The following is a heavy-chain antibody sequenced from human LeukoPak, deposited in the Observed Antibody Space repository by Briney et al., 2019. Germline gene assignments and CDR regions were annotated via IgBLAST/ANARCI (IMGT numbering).Heavy chain of an antibody. CDR1: GFTFSSYA. V-gene: IGHV3-30*04. J-gene: IGHJ4*02. CDR3: ARDPIVGATTYHLYYFDY. CDR2: ISYDGSNK. D-gene: IGHD1-26*01. Sequence: PGRSLRLSCAASGFTFSSYAMHWVRQAPGKGLEWVAVISYDGSNKYYADSVKGRFTISRDNSKNTLYLQMNSLRAEDTAVYYCARDPIVGATTYHLYYFDYWGQGTLVTVSS.